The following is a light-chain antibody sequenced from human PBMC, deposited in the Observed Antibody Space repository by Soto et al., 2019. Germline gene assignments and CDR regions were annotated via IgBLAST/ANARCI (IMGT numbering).Light chain of an antibody. CDR1: QSVGTR. CDR3: QQYYNWPTRIT. J-gene: IGKJ5*01. CDR2: GAS. V-gene: IGKV3D-15*01. Sequence: PDTLSLPPGERATLSCRAAQSVGTRLAWYQPKTGPAPRLLIAGASRWATGIRDRFTGSGSETSCTLTTSSLQSEDFAVYYCQQYYNWPTRITCGQGTRLEIK.